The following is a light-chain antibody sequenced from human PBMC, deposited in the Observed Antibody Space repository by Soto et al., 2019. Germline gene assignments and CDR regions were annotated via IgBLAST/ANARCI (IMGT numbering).Light chain of an antibody. CDR1: QDIRND. Sequence: AIQVTQSPSSLSASVGDRVTIICRASQDIRNDLGWYQQKPGKAPKVLIYAASSLQSGVPSRFSGSGSGTDFTLTISCLQSEDFATYYCQQYYIYSGTFGQGTKVDI. J-gene: IGKJ1*01. CDR2: AAS. CDR3: QQYYIYSGT. V-gene: IGKV1-6*01.